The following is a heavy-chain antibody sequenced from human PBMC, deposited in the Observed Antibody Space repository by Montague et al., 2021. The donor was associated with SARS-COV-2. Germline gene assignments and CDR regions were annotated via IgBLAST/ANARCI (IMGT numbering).Heavy chain of an antibody. V-gene: IGHV5-10-1*01. Sequence: QSGAEVKKPGESLRISCKGSEYSFTNYWISWVRQMPGKGLEWMGRIDPSDSYTNYSPSFQGHVTISADKSISTAYLQWSSLKASDTAMYYRAREGFTVVRGVNNYWGQGHLVTVSS. D-gene: IGHD3-10*01. CDR1: EYSFTNYW. CDR3: AREGFTVVRGVNNY. CDR2: IDPSDSYT. J-gene: IGHJ4*02.